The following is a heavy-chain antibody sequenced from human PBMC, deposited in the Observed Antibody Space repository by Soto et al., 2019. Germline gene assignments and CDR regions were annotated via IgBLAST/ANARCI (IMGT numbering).Heavy chain of an antibody. D-gene: IGHD3-10*01. CDR1: GYDFTNYL. Sequence: QVQLVQSGAEVKKPGASVKVSCKASGYDFTNYLVHWVRQARGQGLEWMGTINPRGGSTRYAQNFQGRVTMTSDTSTSTVYMEVSSLRSDDTAVFYCARGSGSFVYGMDVWGQGTTVTVSS. CDR3: ARGSGSFVYGMDV. CDR2: INPRGGST. V-gene: IGHV1-46*01. J-gene: IGHJ6*02.